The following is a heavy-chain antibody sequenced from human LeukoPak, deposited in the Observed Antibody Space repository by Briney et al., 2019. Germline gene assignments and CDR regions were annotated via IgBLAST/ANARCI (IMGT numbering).Heavy chain of an antibody. D-gene: IGHD3-10*01. CDR2: IWYDGSNK. CDR3: ARREMVRGANFDY. Sequence: GGSLGLSCAASGFTFSSYGMHWVRQAPGKGLEWVAVIWYDGSNKYYVDSVKGRFTISRDNSKNTLYLQMNSLRAEDTAVYYCARREMVRGANFDYWGQGTLVTVSS. CDR1: GFTFSSYG. V-gene: IGHV3-33*01. J-gene: IGHJ4*02.